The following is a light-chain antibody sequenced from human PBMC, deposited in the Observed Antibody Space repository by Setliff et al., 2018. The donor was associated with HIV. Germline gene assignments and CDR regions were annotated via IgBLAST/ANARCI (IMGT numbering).Light chain of an antibody. CDR1: SSDVGSYNH. J-gene: IGLJ1*01. CDR3: SSYTTSGTEV. V-gene: IGLV2-18*02. CDR2: EVS. Sequence: QSVLTQPPSVSGSPGQSVTISCTGTSSDVGSYNHVSWYQQPPGTVPKLMIYEVSNRPSGVPDRFSGSKSGSTASLTISGLQADDEADYYCSSYTTSGTEVFGTGTKVTVL.